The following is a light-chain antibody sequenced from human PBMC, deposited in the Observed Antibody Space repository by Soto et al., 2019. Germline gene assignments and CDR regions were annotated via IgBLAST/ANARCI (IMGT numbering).Light chain of an antibody. V-gene: IGLV1-47*01. CDR2: KND. CDR1: SSNIGRNS. CDR3: AAWDDSLSGYV. J-gene: IGLJ1*01. Sequence: QSVLTQPPSASGTPGQRVTLSCSGSSSNIGRNSVYWYQQLPGTAPKLLIYKNDQRPSGVPDRFSGSKSGTSASLAISGLRSEDEADYYCAAWDDSLSGYVFGTGTKLTVL.